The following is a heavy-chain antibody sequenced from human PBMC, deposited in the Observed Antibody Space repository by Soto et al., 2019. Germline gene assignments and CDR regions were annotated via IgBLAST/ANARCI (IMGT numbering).Heavy chain of an antibody. CDR3: ARSTVGYFDY. CDR1: GGSISSYYW. CDR2: IFSNDEK. J-gene: IGHJ4*02. D-gene: IGHD4-4*01. Sequence: LTCTVSGGSISSYYWSWIRQPPGKGLEWLAHIFSNDEKSYSTSLKSRLTISKDTSKSQVVLTMTNMDPVDTATYYCARSTVGYFDYWGQGTLVTVSS. V-gene: IGHV2-26*01.